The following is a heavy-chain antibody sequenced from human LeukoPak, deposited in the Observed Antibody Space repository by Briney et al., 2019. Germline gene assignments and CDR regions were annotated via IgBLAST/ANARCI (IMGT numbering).Heavy chain of an antibody. D-gene: IGHD6-13*01. V-gene: IGHV3-21*01. Sequence: GGSLRLSCAASGFTFSSYSMNWVRQAPGKGLEWVSSISSSSSYIYYADSVKGRFTISRDNAKNSLYLQMNSLRAEDAAVYYCARGRIAAAGTVYWGQGTLVTVSS. CDR3: ARGRIAAAGTVY. CDR1: GFTFSSYS. CDR2: ISSSSSYI. J-gene: IGHJ4*02.